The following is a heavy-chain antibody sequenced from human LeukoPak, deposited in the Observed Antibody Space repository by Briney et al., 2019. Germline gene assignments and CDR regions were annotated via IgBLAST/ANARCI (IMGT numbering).Heavy chain of an antibody. D-gene: IGHD4-17*01. V-gene: IGHV1-69*04. CDR1: GDTFSSYA. Sequence: WASVKVSCKASGDTFSSYAISWVRQAPGQGLEWMGRIIPILGIANYAQKFQGRVTITADKSTSTAYMELSSLRSEDTAVYYCARAGTTVTPNPGFQHWGQGTLVTVSS. CDR2: IIPILGIA. J-gene: IGHJ1*01. CDR3: ARAGTTVTPNPGFQH.